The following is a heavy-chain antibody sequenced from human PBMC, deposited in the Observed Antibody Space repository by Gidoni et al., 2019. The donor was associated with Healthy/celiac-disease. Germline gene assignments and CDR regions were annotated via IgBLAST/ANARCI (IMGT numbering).Heavy chain of an antibody. CDR1: GFSLSTSGMC. Sequence: QVTLRESGPALVKPTQTLTLTCTFSGFSLSTSGMCVSWIRQPPGKALEWLASIDWDDDKYYSTSLKTRLTISKDTSKNQVVLTMTNMDPVDTATYYCARDLLLYCSSTSCYGRWGVSRDYYYYGMDVWGQGTTVTVSS. J-gene: IGHJ6*02. CDR2: IDWDDDK. D-gene: IGHD2-2*01. CDR3: ARDLLLYCSSTSCYGRWGVSRDYYYYGMDV. V-gene: IGHV2-70*15.